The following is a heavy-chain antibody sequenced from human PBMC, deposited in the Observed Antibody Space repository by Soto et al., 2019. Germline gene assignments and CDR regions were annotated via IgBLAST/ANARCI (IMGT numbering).Heavy chain of an antibody. V-gene: IGHV3-21*01. CDR1: GFTFSSYS. J-gene: IGHJ4*02. CDR2: ISSSSSYI. Sequence: PGGSLRLSCAASGFTFSSYSMNWVRQAPGKGLEWVSSISSSSSYIYYADSVEGRFTISRDNAKNSLYLQMNSLRAEDTAVYYCAREARDTAYDYWGQGTMVTAS. D-gene: IGHD5-18*01. CDR3: AREARDTAYDY.